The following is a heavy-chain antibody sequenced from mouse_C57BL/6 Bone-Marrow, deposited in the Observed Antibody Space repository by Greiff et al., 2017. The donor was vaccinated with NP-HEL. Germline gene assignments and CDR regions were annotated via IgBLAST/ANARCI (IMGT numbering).Heavy chain of an antibody. D-gene: IGHD1-1*01. Sequence: QVQLQQSGAELARPGASVKLSCKASGYTFTSYGISWVKQRTGQGLEWIGEIYPRSGNTYYNEQFKGKATLTADKSPSTAYMELRSRTSEDAAVYFCARPTTVVATDYAMDYWGQGTSVTVSS. CDR2: IYPRSGNT. V-gene: IGHV1-81*01. J-gene: IGHJ4*01. CDR3: ARPTTVVATDYAMDY. CDR1: GYTFTSYG.